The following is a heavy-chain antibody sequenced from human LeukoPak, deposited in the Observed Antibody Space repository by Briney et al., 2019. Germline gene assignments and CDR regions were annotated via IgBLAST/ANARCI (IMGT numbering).Heavy chain of an antibody. CDR1: GFTFSRYW. Sequence: LSGGSLRLSCAVSGFTFSRYWMHWVRQTPGKGLVWVSRINSGGSSTRYADSVKGRFTISRDNAKNTLDLQMSSLRAEDTAVYYCARVDCSGGSCYFDYWGQGTLVTVSS. V-gene: IGHV3-74*01. D-gene: IGHD2-15*01. CDR2: INSGGSST. CDR3: ARVDCSGGSCYFDY. J-gene: IGHJ4*02.